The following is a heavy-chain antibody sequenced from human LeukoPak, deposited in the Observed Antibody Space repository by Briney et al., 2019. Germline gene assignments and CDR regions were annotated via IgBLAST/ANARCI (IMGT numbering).Heavy chain of an antibody. CDR3: ARGPYYYGSGTFYYYYGMDV. D-gene: IGHD3-10*01. V-gene: IGHV4-34*01. CDR1: GGSFSGYY. CDR2: INHSGST. J-gene: IGHJ6*04. Sequence: PSETLSLTCAVYGGSFSGYYWSWIRQPPGKGLEWIGEINHSGSTNYNPSLKSRVTISVDTSKNQFSLKLSSVTAADTAVYYCARGPYYYGSGTFYYYYGMDVWGKGTTVTVSS.